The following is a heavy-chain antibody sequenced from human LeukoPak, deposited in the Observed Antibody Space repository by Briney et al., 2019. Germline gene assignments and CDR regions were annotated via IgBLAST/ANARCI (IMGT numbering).Heavy chain of an antibody. D-gene: IGHD3-10*01. CDR3: SFNLGSGSYAFDI. CDR1: GYSISSGYY. V-gene: IGHV4-38-2*02. J-gene: IGHJ3*02. CDR2: IYHSGRP. Sequence: SETLSLTCTVSGYSISSGYYWGWIRQPPGKGLEWIGSIYHSGRPYYNPSLKSRVTISVDTSKNQFSLKLSSVTAADTAVYYCSFNLGSGSYAFDIWGQGTMVTVSS.